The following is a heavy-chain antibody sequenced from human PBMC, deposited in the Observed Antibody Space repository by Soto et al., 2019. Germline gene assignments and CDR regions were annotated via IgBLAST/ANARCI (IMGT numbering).Heavy chain of an antibody. J-gene: IGHJ4*02. CDR1: GFTFRIYG. CDR2: ISYDGSNK. V-gene: IGHV3-30*18. CDR3: AKGGIVDTIYGAYFDY. D-gene: IGHD5-12*01. Sequence: GGSLKLCCAPLGFTFRIYGMHWVGQVPGKGLEWVAVISYDGSNKYYADSVKGRFTISRDNSKNTLYLQMNSLRAEDTAVYYCAKGGIVDTIYGAYFDYWGQGT.